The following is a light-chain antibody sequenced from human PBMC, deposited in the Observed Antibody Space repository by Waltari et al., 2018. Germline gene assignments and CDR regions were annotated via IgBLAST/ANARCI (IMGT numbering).Light chain of an antibody. V-gene: IGLV2-14*03. CDR3: CSYTTGSTWV. CDR1: SSYVGGYND. CDR2: GVS. Sequence: QSAPTQPPSVSGSPGQSVTISCTVTSSYVGGYNDVSWYHHHPGKAPKLMIYGVSNRPSGVSDRFSGSKSGNTASLTISGLQAEDEADYYCCSYTTGSTWVFGGGTRLTVL. J-gene: IGLJ2*01.